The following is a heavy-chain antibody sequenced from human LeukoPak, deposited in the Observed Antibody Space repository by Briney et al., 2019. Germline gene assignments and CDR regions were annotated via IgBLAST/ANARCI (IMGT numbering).Heavy chain of an antibody. V-gene: IGHV1-8*03. J-gene: IGHJ5*02. CDR2: MNPYSANT. CDR3: ARTQHLVLRSPLDP. D-gene: IGHD6-13*01. Sequence: GASVKVSCKASGYTFTNYDIHWVRQATGQGLEWMGWMNPYSANTGYAQNFQGRITIPRDTSISTAYMELSSLTSEDTAVYYCARTQHLVLRSPLDPWGQGTLVTVSS. CDR1: GYTFTNYD.